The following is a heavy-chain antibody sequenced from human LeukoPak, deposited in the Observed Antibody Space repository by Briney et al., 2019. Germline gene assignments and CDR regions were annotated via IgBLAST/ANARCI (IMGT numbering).Heavy chain of an antibody. CDR2: ICSGGNT. Sequence: GGSLRLSCAASGFTVSSNCMSWVRQAPGKGLEWVSLICSGGNTYYADSVKGRFTISRDDSKNTLYLQMNSLTAEDTAVYYCAKEIGAAVYFDYWGQGTPVTVSS. J-gene: IGHJ4*02. D-gene: IGHD6-25*01. V-gene: IGHV3-53*01. CDR1: GFTVSSNC. CDR3: AKEIGAAVYFDY.